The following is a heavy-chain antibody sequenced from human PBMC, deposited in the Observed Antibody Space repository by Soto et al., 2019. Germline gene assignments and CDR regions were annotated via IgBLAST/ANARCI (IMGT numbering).Heavy chain of an antibody. CDR2: ISYDGNNK. D-gene: IGHD1-26*01. J-gene: IGHJ6*02. V-gene: IGHV3-30-3*01. Sequence: VQLVESGGGVVQPGRSLRLSCAASGFSFSSYAMHWVRQAPGKGLECVAIISYDGNNKYYADSVKGRFTISRDNSKNTVYLQMNSLRVEDTAIYYCARDYEGASNYYYYGMDVWGQGTTVTVSS. CDR3: ARDYEGASNYYYYGMDV. CDR1: GFSFSSYA.